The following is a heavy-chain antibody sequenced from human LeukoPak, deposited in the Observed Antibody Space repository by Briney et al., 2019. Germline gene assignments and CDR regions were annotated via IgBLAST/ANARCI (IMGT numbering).Heavy chain of an antibody. D-gene: IGHD2-15*01. J-gene: IGHJ3*02. CDR3: ALGVAAAFDI. V-gene: IGHV4-31*03. Sequence: SETLSLTCTVSGGSISTGGFSCSWIRQHPGKGLEWIGYIHYSGSTYYKPSLKSRVTISVDTSKNQFSLKLSTVTAADTAVYYCALGVAAAFDIWGQGTMVTVSS. CDR1: GGSISTGGFS. CDR2: IHYSGST.